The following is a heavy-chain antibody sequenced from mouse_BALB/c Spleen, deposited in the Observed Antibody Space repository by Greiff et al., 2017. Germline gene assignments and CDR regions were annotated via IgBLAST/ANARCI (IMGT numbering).Heavy chain of an antibody. CDR2: ISYSGST. CDR1: GYSITSDYA. J-gene: IGHJ3*01. CDR3: ARVPIYYYGSSKVAY. V-gene: IGHV3-2*02. Sequence: EVQLQESGPGLVKPSQSLSLTCTVTGYSITSDYAWNWIRQFPGNKLEWMGYISYSGSTSYNPSLKSRISITRDTSKNQFFLQLNSVTTEDTATYYCARVPIYYYGSSKVAYWGQGTLVTVSA. D-gene: IGHD1-1*01.